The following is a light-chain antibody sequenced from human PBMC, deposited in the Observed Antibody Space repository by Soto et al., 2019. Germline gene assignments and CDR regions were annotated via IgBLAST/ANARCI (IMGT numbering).Light chain of an antibody. Sequence: EIVMTQPPATLSVSPGERATLSCRASQSVSSNLAWYQQKPGQAPRLLIYGASTRATGIPARFSGSGSGTDFTLTISRLEPEDFAVYYCQHFGTFGQGTKVDIK. J-gene: IGKJ1*01. CDR2: GAS. CDR3: QHFGT. V-gene: IGKV3-15*01. CDR1: QSVSSN.